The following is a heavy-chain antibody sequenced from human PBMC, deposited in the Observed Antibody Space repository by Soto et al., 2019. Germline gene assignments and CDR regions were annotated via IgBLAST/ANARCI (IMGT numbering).Heavy chain of an antibody. CDR3: AREGGESSDGLYYFDS. Sequence: SETLSLTCTVSGGSTSSDNYWSWIRQPPGKGLEWIGHIYYSGNTDYNPSLKSRLAISIDTSKNQFSLKLSSVTAADTAVYFCAREGGESSDGLYYFDSWGQGSLVT. J-gene: IGHJ4*02. V-gene: IGHV4-30-4*01. CDR2: IYYSGNT. CDR1: GGSTSSDNY. D-gene: IGHD3-16*01.